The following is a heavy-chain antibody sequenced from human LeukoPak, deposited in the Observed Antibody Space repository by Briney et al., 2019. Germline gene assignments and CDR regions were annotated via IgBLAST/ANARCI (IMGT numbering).Heavy chain of an antibody. CDR2: IYPGDSDT. D-gene: IGHD2/OR15-2a*01. Sequence: GESLQISCKGSGYSFTSYWIGWVRQMPGKGLEWMGIIYPGDSDTRYSPSFQGQVTISADKSISTAYLQWSSLKASDTAMYYCARASLCNTVHRYYFDYWGQGTLVTVSS. V-gene: IGHV5-51*01. CDR3: ARASLCNTVHRYYFDY. CDR1: GYSFTSYW. J-gene: IGHJ4*02.